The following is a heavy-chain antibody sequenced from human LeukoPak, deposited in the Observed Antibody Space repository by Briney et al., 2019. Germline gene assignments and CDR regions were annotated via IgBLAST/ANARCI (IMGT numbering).Heavy chain of an antibody. CDR2: MFYSGNT. Sequence: SETLSLTCTVSGGSIRTNLSYCGWIRQPPGKGLEWIGSMFYSGNTFYNPSLKGRVTISADASKNQFSLHLSSVTAADTAVYYCARHTLVTAISTYNWFDPWGQGILVTVSS. V-gene: IGHV4-39*01. CDR3: ARHTLVTAISTYNWFDP. CDR1: GGSIRTNLSY. J-gene: IGHJ5*02. D-gene: IGHD2-21*02.